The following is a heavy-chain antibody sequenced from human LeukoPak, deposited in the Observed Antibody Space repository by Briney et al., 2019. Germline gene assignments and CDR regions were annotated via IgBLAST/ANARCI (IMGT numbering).Heavy chain of an antibody. J-gene: IGHJ4*02. V-gene: IGHV4-34*01. D-gene: IGHD6-19*01. CDR3: ARSLSSGWSFFDY. CDR2: INHGGST. Sequence: SETLSLTCAVYGENFSIYFYSWIRQPPGKGLEWIGEINHGGSTSYSPSLKSRVTISVDTSKNQFSLKLSSVTAADTAVYYCARSLSSGWSFFDYWGQGTLVTVSS. CDR1: GENFSIYF.